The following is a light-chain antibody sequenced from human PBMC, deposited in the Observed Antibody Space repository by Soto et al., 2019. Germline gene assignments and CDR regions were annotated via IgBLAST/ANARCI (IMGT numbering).Light chain of an antibody. Sequence: DIQMTQSPSSLSASVGDRVTITCRASQSIGNLLHWFQQKPGEAPKLLIYIASSLQSGVPSRFSGRGSGTDFPLTINSLQPEDFATYYRQQGYNHPLTFGQGTRLETK. V-gene: IGKV1-39*01. J-gene: IGKJ5*01. CDR3: QQGYNHPLT. CDR2: IAS. CDR1: QSIGNL.